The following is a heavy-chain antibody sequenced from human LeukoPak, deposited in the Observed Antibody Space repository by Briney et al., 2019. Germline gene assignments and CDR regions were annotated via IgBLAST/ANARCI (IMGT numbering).Heavy chain of an antibody. D-gene: IGHD1-26*01. J-gene: IGHJ5*02. CDR2: ITPIIGTT. CDR3: TRVTLRGSKYNWFDP. V-gene: IGHV1-69*08. CDR1: GGTFNTHI. Sequence: SVKVSCTSSGGTFNTHIFTWVRQAPGQGLEWMGRITPIIGTTKYAQRFQGRVTITADTSTSTAYLELRGLTYDDSAVYYCTRVTLRGSKYNWFDPWGQGTHVSVSS.